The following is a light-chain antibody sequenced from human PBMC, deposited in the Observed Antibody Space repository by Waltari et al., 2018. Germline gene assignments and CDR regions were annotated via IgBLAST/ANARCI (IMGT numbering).Light chain of an antibody. CDR2: GFH. CDR3: QSYDNRLSAVV. J-gene: IGLJ2*01. CDR1: SSNIGAGYD. V-gene: IGLV1-40*01. Sequence: QSVLTQPPSVSGAPGQRVTISRTGSSSNIGAGYDVHWYQHLPGTAPKLPIFGFHDRPSGVPDRFSGSKSGTSASLAITGLQAEDEADYYCQSYDNRLSAVVFGGGTKLTVL.